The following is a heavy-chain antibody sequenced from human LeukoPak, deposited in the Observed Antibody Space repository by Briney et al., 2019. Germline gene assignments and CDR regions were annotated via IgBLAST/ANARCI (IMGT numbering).Heavy chain of an antibody. Sequence: RAGGSLRLSCAASGFTFSSYEMNWVRQAPGKGLEWVSYISSSGSTIYYADSVKGRFTISRDNAKNSLYLQMNSLRAEDTAVYYCARDNDYGGNYRRSQYYYYGMDVWGQGTTVTVSS. D-gene: IGHD4-23*01. CDR1: GFTFSSYE. CDR3: ARDNDYGGNYRRSQYYYYGMDV. V-gene: IGHV3-48*03. J-gene: IGHJ6*02. CDR2: ISSSGSTI.